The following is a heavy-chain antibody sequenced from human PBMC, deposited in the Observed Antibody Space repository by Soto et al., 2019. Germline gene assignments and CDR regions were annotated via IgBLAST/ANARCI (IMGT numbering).Heavy chain of an antibody. Sequence: EVQLVQSGGGLVQPGGSLRLSCAVSGFTFRNYGMTWVRQAPGKGLEWVASIKKDGSETNYVDSVKGRFTISRDNAKNSLYLQMNSLRAEDTALYYCARLGDAYWGQGTLVSVSS. D-gene: IGHD3-16*01. J-gene: IGHJ4*02. CDR1: GFTFRNYG. CDR2: IKKDGSET. CDR3: ARLGDAY. V-gene: IGHV3-7*01.